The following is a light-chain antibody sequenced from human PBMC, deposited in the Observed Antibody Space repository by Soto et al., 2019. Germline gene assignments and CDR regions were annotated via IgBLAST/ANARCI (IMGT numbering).Light chain of an antibody. CDR2: RAS. V-gene: IGKV1-39*01. Sequence: DIHMTQSASSLSSSFGERVTISCRASQTISTSLNWYQQKPGTAPRLLIYRASSVKSGVPPRFSGSGSGRDFTLTISRLEPEDFAVYYCQQYGSSPPITFGQGTRLEIK. CDR1: QTISTS. J-gene: IGKJ5*01. CDR3: QQYGSSPPIT.